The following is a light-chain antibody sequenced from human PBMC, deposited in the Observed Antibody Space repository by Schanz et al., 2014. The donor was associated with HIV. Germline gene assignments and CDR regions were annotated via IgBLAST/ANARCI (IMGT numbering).Light chain of an antibody. CDR3: QQYSDWQPST. CDR1: QSISNN. Sequence: EIVMTQSPATLYVSPGEGATLSCRASQSISNNLAWYQHKPGQAPRLLIYGAFTRATGIPVRFSGRGSGTKVTLTISGLKSEDFALYYCQQYSDWQPSTFGQGTKVEIK. V-gene: IGKV3-15*01. CDR2: GAF. J-gene: IGKJ2*01.